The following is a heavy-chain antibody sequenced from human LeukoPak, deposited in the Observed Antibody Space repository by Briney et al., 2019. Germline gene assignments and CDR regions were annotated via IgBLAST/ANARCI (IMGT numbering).Heavy chain of an antibody. V-gene: IGHV3-21*01. D-gene: IGHD4-23*01. Sequence: GGSLRLSCAASGFTFSSYSMNWVRQAPGKGLEWVSSISSGGIHIYYADSVKGRFTISRDNARNSLYLQMNSLRAEDTALYYCARDGDTVLTRGYYYYMDVWGKGTTVTVSS. J-gene: IGHJ6*03. CDR2: ISSGGIHI. CDR1: GFTFSSYS. CDR3: ARDGDTVLTRGYYYYMDV.